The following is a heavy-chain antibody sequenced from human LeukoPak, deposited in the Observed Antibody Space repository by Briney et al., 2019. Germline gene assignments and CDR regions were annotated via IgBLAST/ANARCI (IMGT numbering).Heavy chain of an antibody. CDR3: ARDVGPDYDFWSGYYGHYYYGMDV. CDR1: GDSIGGHY. Sequence: PSETLSLTCTVSGDSIGGHYWSWIRQSPGKGLEWIGHISYSGSTDYNASLKSRVTISVDMSKNQFSLKLSSVTAADTAVYYCARDVGPDYDFWSGYYGHYYYGMDVWGQGTTVTVSS. CDR2: ISYSGST. V-gene: IGHV4-59*11. J-gene: IGHJ6*02. D-gene: IGHD3-3*01.